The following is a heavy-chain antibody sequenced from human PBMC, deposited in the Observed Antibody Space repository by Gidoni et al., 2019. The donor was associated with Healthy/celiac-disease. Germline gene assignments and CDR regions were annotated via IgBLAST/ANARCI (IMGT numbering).Heavy chain of an antibody. CDR3: ARDRDSGYLRGMDV. CDR1: GFTFSSYA. CDR2: ISYDGSNK. Sequence: QVQLVESGGGVVQSGRSLRLSCAASGFTFSSYAMHWVRQAPGKGLEWVAVISYDGSNKYYADSVKGRFTISRDNSKNTLYLQMNSLRAEDTAVYYCARDRDSGYLRGMDVWGQGTTVTVSS. V-gene: IGHV3-30-3*01. D-gene: IGHD5-12*01. J-gene: IGHJ6*02.